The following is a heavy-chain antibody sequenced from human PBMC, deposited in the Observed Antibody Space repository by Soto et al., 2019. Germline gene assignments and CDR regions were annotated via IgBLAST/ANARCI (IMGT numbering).Heavy chain of an antibody. D-gene: IGHD2-2*02. CDR3: ARHTFQCNGFDP. Sequence: PGQSLHVPRNGFGYTISNFWIPRVRQIPGKGLEWMGRIDPSDSYTNYSPSFQGHVTISADKSISTAYLQWSSLKASDTAMYYCARHTFQCNGFDPWGQGTLVTVSS. J-gene: IGHJ5*02. CDR2: IDPSDSYT. CDR1: GYTISNFW. V-gene: IGHV5-10-1*01.